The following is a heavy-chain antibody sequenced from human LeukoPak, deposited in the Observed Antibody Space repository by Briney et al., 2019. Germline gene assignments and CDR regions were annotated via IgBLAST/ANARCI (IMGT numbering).Heavy chain of an antibody. Sequence: ASVKVSCKVSGNTLTELSMHWVRQAPGKGLEWMGGFDPVEGDTIYAQKFQGRVTMTEDTSTDTAYMELSSLRSDDAAVYYCAVTLEGRGRWEEIDYWGQGTLVTVSS. D-gene: IGHD1-26*01. CDR1: GNTLTELS. J-gene: IGHJ4*02. CDR2: FDPVEGDT. V-gene: IGHV1-24*01. CDR3: AVTLEGRGRWEEIDY.